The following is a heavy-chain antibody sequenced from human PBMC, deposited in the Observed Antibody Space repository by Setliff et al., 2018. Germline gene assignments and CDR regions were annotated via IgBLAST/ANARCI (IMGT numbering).Heavy chain of an antibody. J-gene: IGHJ4*02. V-gene: IGHV1-46*02. CDR2: INPSGGST. CDR3: SRLVRFCTRTSCQRLSGGEF. CDR1: GDTFNTYT. Sequence: ASVKVSCKASGDTFNTYTLSWVRQAPGQGLEWMGIINPSGGSTSYAQKFQGRVTMTRDTSTSTGYMELSSLRSEDTAVYYCSRLVRFCTRTSCQRLSGGEFWDQGTLVTVSS. D-gene: IGHD2-8*01.